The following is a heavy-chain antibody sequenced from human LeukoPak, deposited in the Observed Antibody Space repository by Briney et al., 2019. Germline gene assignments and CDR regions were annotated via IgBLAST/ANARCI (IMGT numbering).Heavy chain of an antibody. CDR3: ARYYGSGINWFDP. J-gene: IGHJ5*02. D-gene: IGHD3-10*01. Sequence: SVKVSCKASGGTFSSYAISWVRQAPGQGLEWMGRIIPILGIANYAQKFQGRVTITADKSTSTAYMELSSLRSEDTAVYYCARYYGSGINWFDPWGQGTLVTVSS. CDR1: GGTFSSYA. V-gene: IGHV1-69*04. CDR2: IIPILGIA.